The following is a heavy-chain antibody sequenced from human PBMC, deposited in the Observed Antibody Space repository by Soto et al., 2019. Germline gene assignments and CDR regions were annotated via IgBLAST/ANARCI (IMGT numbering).Heavy chain of an antibody. CDR3: ARDSFADYGDYGAVDYYYYYGMDV. D-gene: IGHD4-17*01. CDR1: GGSISGYY. Sequence: SETLSLSCTVSGGSISGYYWSWLRQPPGKGLEWIGYIYNIGSTNYNPSLKSRVTISVDRSKNQFSLKLSSVTAADTAVYYCARDSFADYGDYGAVDYYYYYGMDVWGQGTTVTVSS. J-gene: IGHJ6*02. CDR2: IYNIGST. V-gene: IGHV4-59*12.